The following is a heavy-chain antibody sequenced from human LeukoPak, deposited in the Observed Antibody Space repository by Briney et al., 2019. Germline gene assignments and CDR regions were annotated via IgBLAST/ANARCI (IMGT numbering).Heavy chain of an antibody. V-gene: IGHV3-74*01. D-gene: IGHD2-15*01. CDR1: GFTFNTYW. J-gene: IGHJ3*02. CDR2: IDNDGSDT. CDR3: ARGGYHHGFDI. Sequence: GGSLRPSCAASGFTFNTYWLHWVRQAPGKGLVWVARIDNDGSDTIYADSVKGRFTISRDNAKSTLYLQMNSLKAEDTAVYYCARGGYHHGFDIWGQGTMVTVSS.